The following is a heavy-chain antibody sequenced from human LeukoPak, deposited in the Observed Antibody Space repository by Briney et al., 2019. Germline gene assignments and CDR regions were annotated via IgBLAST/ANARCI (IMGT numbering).Heavy chain of an antibody. Sequence: PSETLSLTCTISGASISTGGFYWTWIRQPPGEGLEWIGYIYYTGSVDYNASLRSRLTISLDTSKNRFSLKLNSVTAADTAVYYCARDHSYYFGSQTSTLDVWGQGTAVTVSS. CDR3: ARDHSYYFGSQTSTLDV. V-gene: IGHV4-31*03. D-gene: IGHD3-10*01. CDR2: IYYTGSV. CDR1: GASISTGGFY. J-gene: IGHJ6*02.